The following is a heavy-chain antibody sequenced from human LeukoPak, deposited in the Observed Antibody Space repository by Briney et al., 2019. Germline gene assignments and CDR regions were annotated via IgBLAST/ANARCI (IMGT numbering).Heavy chain of an antibody. CDR2: IYYSGST. CDR1: GGSISSSSYY. CDR3: ARVSRYFGRLNDY. D-gene: IGHD3-9*01. Sequence: SETLSLTCTVSGGSISSSSYYWGWIRQPPGKGLEWIGSIYYSGSTYYNPSLKSRVTISVDTSKNQFSLKLSSVTAADTAVYYCARVSRYFGRLNDYWGQGTLVTVSS. J-gene: IGHJ4*02. V-gene: IGHV4-39*07.